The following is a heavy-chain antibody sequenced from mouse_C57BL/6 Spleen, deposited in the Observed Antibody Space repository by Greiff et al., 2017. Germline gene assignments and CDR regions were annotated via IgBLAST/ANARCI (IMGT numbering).Heavy chain of an antibody. V-gene: IGHV1-9*01. CDR2: ILPGSGST. D-gene: IGHD4-1*01. CDR3: ARHSLGFDV. CDR1: GYTFTGYW. J-gene: IGHJ1*03. Sequence: QVHVPQSGAELMKPGASVKLSCKATGYTFTGYWIEWVKQRPGHGLEWIGEILPGSGSTNYNEKFKGKATLTADTSSNTAYMQLSSLTAEDSAIYNWARHSLGFDVWGTGTTVTVSS.